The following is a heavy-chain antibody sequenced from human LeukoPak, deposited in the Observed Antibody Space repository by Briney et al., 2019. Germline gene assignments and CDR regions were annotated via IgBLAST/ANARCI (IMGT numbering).Heavy chain of an antibody. CDR3: ARGRERLTAMDLYYFDY. CDR2: INHSGST. J-gene: IGHJ4*02. D-gene: IGHD5-18*01. CDR1: GGSFSGYY. Sequence: SETLSLTCAVYGGSFSGYYWSWIRQPPGKGLEWIGEINHSGSTNYNPSLKSRVTISVDTSKKQFSLKLSSVTAADTAVYYCARGRERLTAMDLYYFDYWGQGTLVTVSS. V-gene: IGHV4-34*01.